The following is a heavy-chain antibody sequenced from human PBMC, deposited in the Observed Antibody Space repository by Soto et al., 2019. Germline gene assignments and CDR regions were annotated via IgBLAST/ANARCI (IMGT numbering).Heavy chain of an antibody. CDR2: IFHGGNT. D-gene: IGHD2-15*01. Sequence: LSLPCAVSGFFISSGNYWGWIRKPPGKGLEWIGSIFHGGNTYYNPSLKSRVTISVDMSKNQFSLKLNSVTAADTAVYYCARARWYDAFDVWGQGTVVTVSS. CDR3: ARARWYDAFDV. CDR1: GFFISSGNY. J-gene: IGHJ3*01. V-gene: IGHV4-38-2*01.